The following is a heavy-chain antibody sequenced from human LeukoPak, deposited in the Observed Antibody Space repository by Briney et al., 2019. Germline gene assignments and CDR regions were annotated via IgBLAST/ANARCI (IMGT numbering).Heavy chain of an antibody. V-gene: IGHV3-23*01. CDR2: ISGSGGST. D-gene: IGHD4-23*01. J-gene: IGHJ2*01. CDR1: RFTFSNYA. CDR3: AKDLYGGSVYWYFGL. Sequence: QPGGSLRLSCAASRFTFSNYAMSWVRQAPGKGLEWVSGISGSGGSTYYADSVKGRFTISRDNSKNTMYLQTNSLRAEDTAVYYYAKDLYGGSVYWYFGLWGRGTLVTVSS.